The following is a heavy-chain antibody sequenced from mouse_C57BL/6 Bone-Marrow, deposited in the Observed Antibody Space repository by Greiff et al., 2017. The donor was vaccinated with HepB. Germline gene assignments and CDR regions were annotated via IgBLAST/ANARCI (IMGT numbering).Heavy chain of an antibody. Sequence: VQLQQSGAELARPGASVKLSCKASGYTFTSYGISWVKQRTGQGLEWIGEIYPRSGNTYYNEKFKGKATLTADKSSSTAYMELRSLTSEDSAVYFCARWGCNYVGFAYWGQGTLVTVSA. V-gene: IGHV1-81*01. J-gene: IGHJ3*01. CDR3: ARWGCNYVGFAY. CDR1: GYTFTSYG. CDR2: IYPRSGNT. D-gene: IGHD2-1*01.